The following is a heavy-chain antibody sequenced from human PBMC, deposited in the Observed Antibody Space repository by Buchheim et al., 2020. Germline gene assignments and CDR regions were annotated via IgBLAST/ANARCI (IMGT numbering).Heavy chain of an antibody. V-gene: IGHV4-59*02. CDR1: GGSVSGYY. CDR3: ARGDISTWLFDY. Sequence: QVQLRESGPGLVKPSETLSLTCTVSGGSVSGYYWSWIRQPPGKGLEWVGYAYYSGSTNYNPSPKSRVTISVDTSTNQFSLKVISVIAADTAVYYCARGDISTWLFDYWGQGTL. J-gene: IGHJ4*02. CDR2: AYYSGST. D-gene: IGHD6-13*01.